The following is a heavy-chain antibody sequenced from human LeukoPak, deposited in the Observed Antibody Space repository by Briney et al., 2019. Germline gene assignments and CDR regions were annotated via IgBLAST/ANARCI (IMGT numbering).Heavy chain of an antibody. CDR3: AKDLVGYSYGRFDY. CDR2: ISGSGGST. V-gene: IGHV3-23*01. J-gene: IGHJ4*02. D-gene: IGHD5-18*01. Sequence: GGSLRLSCAASGFTFSSYAMSWVRQAPGKGLEWVSAISGSGGSTYYADSVKGRFTISRDNSKNTLYLQMNSLRAEDTAVYYCAKDLVGYSYGRFDYWGQGTLVTVSP. CDR1: GFTFSSYA.